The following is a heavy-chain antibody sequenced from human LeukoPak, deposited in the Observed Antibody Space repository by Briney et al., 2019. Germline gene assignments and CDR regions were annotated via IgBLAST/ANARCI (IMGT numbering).Heavy chain of an antibody. D-gene: IGHD2-15*01. CDR2: VGGSGRST. CDR3: ARDSVVVAAALDY. CDR1: GFTFSNYA. V-gene: IGHV3-23*01. J-gene: IGHJ4*02. Sequence: GRSLRLSCAASGFTFSNYAMSWVRQAPGKGLEWVSAVGGSGRSTYYADSVKGRFTISRDNSKNTLYLQMNSLRAEDTAVYYCARDSVVVAAALDYWGQGTLVTVSS.